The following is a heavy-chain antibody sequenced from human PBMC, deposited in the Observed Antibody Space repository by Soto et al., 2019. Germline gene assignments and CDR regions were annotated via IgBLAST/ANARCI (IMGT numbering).Heavy chain of an antibody. CDR3: AKRFLGWEQDHYFDY. D-gene: IGHD1-26*01. V-gene: IGHV3-23*01. Sequence: EVQLLESGGGLVQPGGSLRLSCAASGFNFSTYAMSWVRQAPGKGLEWVSAISGSGGSTYYADSVKGRFTISRDNSKNTLYLQMNSLRAEDTAVYYCAKRFLGWEQDHYFDYWGQGTLVTVSS. CDR2: ISGSGGST. CDR1: GFNFSTYA. J-gene: IGHJ4*02.